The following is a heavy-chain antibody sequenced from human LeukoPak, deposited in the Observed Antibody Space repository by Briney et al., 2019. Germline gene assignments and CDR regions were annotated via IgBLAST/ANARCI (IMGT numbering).Heavy chain of an antibody. CDR3: TKDLMTGFSSGWYFGY. CDR2: TGGSDDST. J-gene: IGHJ4*02. CDR1: GVTFNTYA. Sequence: GGSLRLSCAASGVTFNTYAMSWVRQAPGKGLEWVAVTGGSDDSTHYADSVKGRFTISRDNSKNSLYLQMNSLTAEDTAVYYRTKDLMTGFSSGWYFGYWGQGTLVTVSS. V-gene: IGHV3-23*01. D-gene: IGHD6-19*01.